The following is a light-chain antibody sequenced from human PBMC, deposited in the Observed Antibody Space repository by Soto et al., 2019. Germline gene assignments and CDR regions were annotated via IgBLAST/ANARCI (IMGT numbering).Light chain of an antibody. Sequence: QSALTQPASVSGSPGQSITISCTGTSSDVGGYNYVSWYQQHPVKAPKLMIYDVSNRPSGVSNRFSGSKSGNTASLTISGLQAEDEADYYCSSYTSSSTLPVFGGGTKVTVL. CDR1: SSDVGGYNY. CDR2: DVS. CDR3: SSYTSSSTLPV. V-gene: IGLV2-14*01. J-gene: IGLJ2*01.